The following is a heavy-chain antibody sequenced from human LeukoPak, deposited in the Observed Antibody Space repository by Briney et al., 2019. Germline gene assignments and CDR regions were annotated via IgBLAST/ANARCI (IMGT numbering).Heavy chain of an antibody. CDR1: GFTFTSYA. Sequence: GGSLRLSCAASGFTFTSYAMNWVREVPGKGLEWGSGISGSGDSTNYADSVKGRFTISRDNSENTLYLQMNSLRAEDTAVYYCANDAFVSGWYYFDYWGQGLLVTVSS. CDR3: ANDAFVSGWYYFDY. J-gene: IGHJ4*02. CDR2: ISGSGDST. V-gene: IGHV3-23*01. D-gene: IGHD6-19*01.